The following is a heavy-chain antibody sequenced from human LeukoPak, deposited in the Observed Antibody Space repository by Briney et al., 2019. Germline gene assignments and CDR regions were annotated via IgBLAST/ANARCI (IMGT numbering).Heavy chain of an antibody. CDR3: ARSPPSSLPDY. J-gene: IGHJ4*02. V-gene: IGHV3-21*01. Sequence: LRLSCAASGFTFSSYSMNWVHQAPGKGLESASSISSSSNYIHYSDSVWGLFTISRDKARSSLYLQMDSLRAEDTAVYYCARSPPSSLPDYWGQGTLVTVSS. CDR2: ISSSSNYI. D-gene: IGHD6-6*01. CDR1: GFTFSSYS.